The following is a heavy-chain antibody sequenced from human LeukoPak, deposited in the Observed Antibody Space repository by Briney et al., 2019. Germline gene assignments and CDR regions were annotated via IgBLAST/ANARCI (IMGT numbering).Heavy chain of an antibody. J-gene: IGHJ4*02. D-gene: IGHD3-3*02. CDR2: IDNDGSGT. Sequence: GGSLRLSCAASGFTFSNYWMHWVRHTPGKGLVWVSRIDNDGSGTSYADSVKGRFTISRDNAKNTLYLQMNSLRAEDTAVYYCARDGILGSHDCWGQGALVTVSS. CDR3: ARDGILGSHDC. V-gene: IGHV3-74*01. CDR1: GFTFSNYW.